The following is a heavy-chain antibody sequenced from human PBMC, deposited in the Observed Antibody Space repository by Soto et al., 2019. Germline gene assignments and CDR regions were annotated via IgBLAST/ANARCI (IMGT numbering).Heavy chain of an antibody. CDR1: GFTFTSSA. J-gene: IGHJ4*02. CDR2: IAVGSGYT. CDR3: AADATAWQQMVPSDY. Sequence: QMQLEQSGPEVKKPGTSVKVSCKASGFTFTSSAFQWVRQARGQRLEWIGWIAVGSGYTNYAQRFQDRVTLTRDMSTATTYMERSSLTSEDTAIYYWAADATAWQQMVPSDYWGQGTLVTVS. V-gene: IGHV1-58*01. D-gene: IGHD2-8*01.